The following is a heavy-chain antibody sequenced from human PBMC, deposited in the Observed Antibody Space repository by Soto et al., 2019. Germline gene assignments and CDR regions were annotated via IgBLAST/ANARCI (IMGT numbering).Heavy chain of an antibody. CDR3: ARVLMVRGVIGGYNWFDP. CDR2: INAGKGNT. CDR1: GYTFTSYA. Sequence: ASVKVSCKASGYTFTSYAMHWVRQAPGQRLEWMGWINAGKGNTKYSQKYQGRVTITRDTSASTAYMELSSLRSEDTAVYYCARVLMVRGVIGGYNWFDPWGQGTLVTVSS. J-gene: IGHJ5*02. D-gene: IGHD3-10*01. V-gene: IGHV1-3*01.